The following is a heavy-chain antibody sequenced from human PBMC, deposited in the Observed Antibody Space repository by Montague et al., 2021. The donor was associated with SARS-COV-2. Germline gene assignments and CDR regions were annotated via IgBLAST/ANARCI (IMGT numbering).Heavy chain of an antibody. V-gene: IGHV4-4*02. CDR2: IHHTGIT. CDR3: ASHPVFQQLYS. J-gene: IGHJ4*02. D-gene: IGHD6-13*01. Sequence: SETLSLTCAVSGASVSSINWWSWVRQPPGRGLEWIAEIHHTGITNFNPSLRSRVSISLDSSKSQLSLTLISVTAADTAIYYCASHPVFQQLYSWGQGTLVSVSS. CDR1: GASVSSINW.